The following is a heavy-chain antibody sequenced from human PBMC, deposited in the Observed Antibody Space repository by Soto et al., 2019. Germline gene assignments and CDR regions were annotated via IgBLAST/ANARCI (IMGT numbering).Heavy chain of an antibody. CDR1: GGSISAFY. D-gene: IGHD1-26*01. J-gene: IGHJ5*02. CDR2: IYYSGST. Sequence: SETLSLTCTFSGGSISAFYWSWIRQPPGKGLEWIGHIYYSGSTNYSPSLKSRVTISIDTSKRQFSLKLRSVTAAETAVHYCARLGSGSYYDFNWFDPWGQGKVVTGAS. CDR3: ARLGSGSYYDFNWFDP. V-gene: IGHV4-59*01.